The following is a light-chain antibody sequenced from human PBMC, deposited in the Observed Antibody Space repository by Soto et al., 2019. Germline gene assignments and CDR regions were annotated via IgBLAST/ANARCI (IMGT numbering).Light chain of an antibody. CDR2: DTR. CDR3: LLSYSGGRV. CDR1: TGPVTSGRY. Sequence: QAVFTHEPSVTVSPGGTVTLTCDSSTGPVTSGRYPYWFQQKPGQAPRTLIYDTRLKYSWTPARFSGSLLRGKAALTLSGARPEDEADYYCLLSYSGGRVFGGGTKVTVL. J-gene: IGLJ3*02. V-gene: IGLV7-46*01.